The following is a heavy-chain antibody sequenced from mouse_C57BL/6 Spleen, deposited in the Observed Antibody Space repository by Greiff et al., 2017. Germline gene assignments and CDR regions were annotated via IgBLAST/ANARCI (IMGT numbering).Heavy chain of an antibody. Sequence: QVQLQQPGAELVRPGTSVKLSCKASGYTFTSYWMHWVKQRPGQGLECIGVIDPSDSYTNYNQKFKGKATLTVDTSSSTAYMQLSSLTSEDSAVYYCASMIKRYFDVWGTGTTVTVSS. CDR3: ASMIKRYFDV. CDR2: IDPSDSYT. CDR1: GYTFTSYW. V-gene: IGHV1-59*01. D-gene: IGHD2-4*01. J-gene: IGHJ1*03.